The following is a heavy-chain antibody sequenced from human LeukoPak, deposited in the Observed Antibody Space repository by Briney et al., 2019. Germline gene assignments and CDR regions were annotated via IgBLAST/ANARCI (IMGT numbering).Heavy chain of an antibody. CDR3: ARVRGTGSYYYYYMDV. Sequence: SVKXSCKASGYTFTSYGISWVRQAPGQGLEWMGGIIPIFGTANYAQKFQGRVTITTDESTSTAYMELSSLRSEDTAVYYCARVRGTGSYYYYYMDVWGKGTTVTVSS. CDR1: GYTFTSYG. V-gene: IGHV1-69*05. J-gene: IGHJ6*03. D-gene: IGHD3-10*01. CDR2: IIPIFGTA.